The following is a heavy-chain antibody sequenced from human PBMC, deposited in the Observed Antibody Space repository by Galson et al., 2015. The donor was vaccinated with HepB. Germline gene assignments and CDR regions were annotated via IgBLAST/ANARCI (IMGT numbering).Heavy chain of an antibody. CDR1: GFTFSSYA. J-gene: IGHJ4*02. V-gene: IGHV3-30*04. CDR3: ARESFGGTMVRGGLYSPPDY. CDR2: ISYDGSNK. D-gene: IGHD3-10*01. Sequence: SLRLSCAASGFTFSSYAMHWVRQAPGKGLEWVAVISYDGSNKYYADSVKGRFTISRDNSKNTLYLQMNSLRAEDTAVYYCARESFGGTMVRGGLYSPPDYWGQGTLVTVSS.